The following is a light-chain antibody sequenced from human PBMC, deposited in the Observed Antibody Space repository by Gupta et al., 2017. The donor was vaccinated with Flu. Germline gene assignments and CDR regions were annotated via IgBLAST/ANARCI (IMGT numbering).Light chain of an antibody. CDR1: QSLLHSDGYNY. V-gene: IGKV2-28*01. J-gene: IGKJ2*03. Sequence: TPGEPASISCRSSQSLLHSDGYNYLDWYLQKPGQSPQLLIYLGSNRASGVPDRFSGSGSGTDFTLKISRVEAEAVGVYYCMQALQTGFGQGT. CDR3: MQALQTG. CDR2: LGS.